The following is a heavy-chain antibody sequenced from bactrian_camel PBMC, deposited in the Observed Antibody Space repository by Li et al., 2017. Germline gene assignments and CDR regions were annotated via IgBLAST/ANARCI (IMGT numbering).Heavy chain of an antibody. CDR2: IRPAGATT. CDR3: ATQFLEASCAVVLAIDD. V-gene: IGHV3S40*01. D-gene: IGHD2*01. CDR1: GISLRSAFC. Sequence: DVQLVESGGGSVQAGESLRLSCAGTGISLRSAFCVGWFRQTPGQEREGVASIRPAGATTAYAASVRGRFSISLDTAKNTVYLQMNNLKPEDTAMYYCATQFLEASCAVVLAIDDWGQGTQVTVS. J-gene: IGHJ4*01.